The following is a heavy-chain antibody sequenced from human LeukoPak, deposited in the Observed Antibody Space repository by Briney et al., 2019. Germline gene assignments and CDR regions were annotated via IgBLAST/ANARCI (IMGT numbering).Heavy chain of an antibody. CDR3: ARGGVGVTEIDY. D-gene: IGHD1-26*01. Sequence: PSETLSLTCTVSGGSISSYYWGWIRQPPGKGLEWIGSIYHSGSTYYNPSLKSPVTISVDTSKNQFSLKLSSVTAADTAVYYCARGGVGVTEIDYWGQGTMVTVSS. CDR1: GGSISSYY. V-gene: IGHV4-38-2*02. CDR2: IYHSGST. J-gene: IGHJ4*02.